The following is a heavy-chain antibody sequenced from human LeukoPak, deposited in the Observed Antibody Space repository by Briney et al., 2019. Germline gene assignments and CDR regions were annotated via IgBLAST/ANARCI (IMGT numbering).Heavy chain of an antibody. D-gene: IGHD5-12*01. CDR2: IRYDATNK. V-gene: IGHV3-30*02. Sequence: GGSLRLSCAASGFNFGDYGMHWVRQAPGKGLEWVAFIRYDATNKYYADSVKGRFSIFRDTSKNTLYLQMSGLRTEDTAVYYCAKDASGYEFDYWGQGTLVTVSS. J-gene: IGHJ4*02. CDR1: GFNFGDYG. CDR3: AKDASGYEFDY.